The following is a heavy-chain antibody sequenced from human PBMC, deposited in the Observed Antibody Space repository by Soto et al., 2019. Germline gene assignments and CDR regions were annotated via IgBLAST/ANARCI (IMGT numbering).Heavy chain of an antibody. CDR2: IYTSGST. V-gene: IGHV4-4*07. Sequence: SETLSLTCTVSGGSISSYYWSWIRQPAGKGLEWIGRIYTSGSTNYNPSLKSRVTMSVDTSKNQFSLKLSSVTAADTAVYYCAADGIAARHFDYWGQGTLVTVSS. D-gene: IGHD6-6*01. CDR1: GGSISSYY. CDR3: AADGIAARHFDY. J-gene: IGHJ4*02.